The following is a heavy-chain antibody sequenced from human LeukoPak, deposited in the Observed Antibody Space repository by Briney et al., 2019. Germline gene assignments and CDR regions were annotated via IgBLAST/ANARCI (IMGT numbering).Heavy chain of an antibody. CDR2: IYYSGST. V-gene: IGHV4-34*01. D-gene: IGHD5-18*01. CDR1: GGSFSGYY. J-gene: IGHJ4*02. Sequence: SETLSLTCAVYGGSFSGYYWSWIRQPPGKGLEWIGSIYYSGSTYYNPSLKSRVTISVDTSKNQFSLKLSSVTAADTAVYYCARQDSYGSYYFDYWGQGTLVTVSS. CDR3: ARQDSYGSYYFDY.